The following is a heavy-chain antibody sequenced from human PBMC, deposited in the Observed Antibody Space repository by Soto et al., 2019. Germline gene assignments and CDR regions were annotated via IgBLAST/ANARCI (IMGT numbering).Heavy chain of an antibody. CDR1: GYTFTNYG. Sequence: ASVKVSCKASGYTFTNYGISWVRQAPGQGLEWMGWINVYNGNTKYAQKVQGRVTMTTDTSTSTAYMELRSLRSDDTAVYYCARREIQGPIDYWGQGTLVTVSS. CDR2: INVYNGNT. D-gene: IGHD1-26*01. CDR3: ARREIQGPIDY. V-gene: IGHV1-18*01. J-gene: IGHJ4*02.